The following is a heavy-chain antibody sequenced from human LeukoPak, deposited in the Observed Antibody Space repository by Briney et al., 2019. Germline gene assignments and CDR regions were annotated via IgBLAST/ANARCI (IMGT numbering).Heavy chain of an antibody. CDR1: GGSISSSSYY. CDR2: IYYSGST. D-gene: IGHD5-18*01. V-gene: IGHV4-39*07. J-gene: IGHJ4*02. CDR3: ARARGYSYGLDY. Sequence: SETLSLTCTVSGGSISSSSYYWGWIRQPPGKGLEWIGSIYYSGSTNYNPSLKSRVTISVDTSKNQFSLKLSSVTAADTAVYYCARARGYSYGLDYWGQGTLVTVSS.